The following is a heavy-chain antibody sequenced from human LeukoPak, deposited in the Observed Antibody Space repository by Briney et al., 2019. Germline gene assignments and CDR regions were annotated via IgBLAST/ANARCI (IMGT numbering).Heavy chain of an antibody. CDR2: ISAYNGNT. J-gene: IGHJ4*01. CDR1: GYTFTSYG. V-gene: IGHV1-18*01. CDR3: XXXXXXXXXXXXXXXSFDX. Sequence: ASVKVSCKASGYTFTSYGISWVRQAPGQGLEWMGWISAYNGNTNYAQKLQGRVTMTTDTSTSTASMELSSLRSDDTAVYYFXXXXXXXXXXXXXXXSFDXXXXXXLVTVXS.